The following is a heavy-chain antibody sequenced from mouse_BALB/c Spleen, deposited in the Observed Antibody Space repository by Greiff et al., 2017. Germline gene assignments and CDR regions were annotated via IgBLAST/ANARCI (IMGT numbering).Heavy chain of an antibody. D-gene: IGHD1-2*01. Sequence: EVQLVESGGGLVKPGGSLKLSCAASGFAFSSYDMPWVRQTPEKRLEWVAYISSGGGSTYYPDTVKGRFTISRDNAKNTLYLQMSSLKSEDTAMYYCARRGVSTALAYWGQGTLVTVSA. V-gene: IGHV5-12-1*01. CDR3: ARRGVSTALAY. CDR2: ISSGGGST. CDR1: GFAFSSYD. J-gene: IGHJ3*01.